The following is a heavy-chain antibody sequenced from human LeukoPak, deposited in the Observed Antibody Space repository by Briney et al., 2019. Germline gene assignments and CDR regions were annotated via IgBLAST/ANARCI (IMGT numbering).Heavy chain of an antibody. V-gene: IGHV3-20*04. CDR1: GFTFDEYG. Sequence: GGSLRLSCEASGFTFDEYGMSWVRQAPGKGLEWVSGISLNGGSSGYADSVKGRFTISRDNAKNSLYLQMNSLRAEDTALYYCVRSITMFQHWGHGTLVSVSS. CDR2: ISLNGGSS. D-gene: IGHD3-10*01. CDR3: VRSITMFQH. J-gene: IGHJ1*01.